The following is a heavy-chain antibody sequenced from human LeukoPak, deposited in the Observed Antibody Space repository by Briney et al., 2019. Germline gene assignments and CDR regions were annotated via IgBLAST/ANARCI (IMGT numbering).Heavy chain of an antibody. J-gene: IGHJ5*02. CDR2: INPNSGGT. V-gene: IGHV1-2*02. CDR1: GYTFTGYY. CDR3: ARDYYDSSGYYSVWFDP. D-gene: IGHD3-22*01. Sequence: APVKVSCKASGYTFTGYYMHWVRQAPGQGLEWMGWINPNSGGTNYAQKFQGRVTMTRDTSISTAYMELSRLRSDDTAVYYCARDYYDSSGYYSVWFDPWGQGTLVTVSS.